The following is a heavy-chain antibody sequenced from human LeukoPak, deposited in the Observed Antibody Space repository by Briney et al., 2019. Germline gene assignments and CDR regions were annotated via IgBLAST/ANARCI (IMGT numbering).Heavy chain of an antibody. CDR3: AKDFKNKASSSWYGAPMDV. Sequence: GGSLRLSCAASGFTFDDYAMHWVRQAPGKGLEWVSGISWNSGSIDYADSVKGRFTISRDNAKNSLYLQMNSLRAEDTALYYCAKDFKNKASSSWYGAPMDVWGKGTTVTVSS. D-gene: IGHD6-13*01. CDR1: GFTFDDYA. V-gene: IGHV3-9*01. CDR2: ISWNSGSI. J-gene: IGHJ6*03.